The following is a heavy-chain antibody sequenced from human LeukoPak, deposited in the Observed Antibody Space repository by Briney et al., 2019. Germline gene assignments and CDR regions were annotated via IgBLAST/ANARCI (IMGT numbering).Heavy chain of an antibody. Sequence: GGSLRLSCAASGFTFSSYGMHWVRQAPSKGLEWVAVISYDESNKYYADSVKGRFTISRDNSKNTLYLQMNSLRAEDTAVYYCAKSARGASKRPYYFDYWGQGTLVTVSS. D-gene: IGHD4/OR15-4a*01. CDR2: ISYDESNK. CDR3: AKSARGASKRPYYFDY. J-gene: IGHJ4*02. V-gene: IGHV3-30*18. CDR1: GFTFSSYG.